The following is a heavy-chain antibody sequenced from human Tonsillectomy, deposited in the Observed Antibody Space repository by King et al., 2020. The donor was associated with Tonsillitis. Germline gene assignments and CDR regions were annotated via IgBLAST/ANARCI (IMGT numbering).Heavy chain of an antibody. V-gene: IGHV4-59*01. D-gene: IGHD4-11*01. CDR3: ARLRDDYTNARYFDY. J-gene: IGHJ4*02. CDR1: GGSIISYH. Sequence: QLQESGPGLVKPSETLSLTCTVSGGSIISYHWSWVRLTPAKRLEWVGNIFYSVNTNYNPSLHSRVTISVDTSKNQFSLKLSSVTAADTAIYYCARLRDDYTNARYFDYWGQGTLVTVSS. CDR2: IFYSVNT.